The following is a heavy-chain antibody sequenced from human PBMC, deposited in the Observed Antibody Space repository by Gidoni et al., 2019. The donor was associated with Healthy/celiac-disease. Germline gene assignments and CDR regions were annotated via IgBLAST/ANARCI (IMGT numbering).Heavy chain of an antibody. D-gene: IGHD3-9*01. CDR1: GYTFPGYY. CDR3: ARAWYFDWLGFDP. V-gene: IGHV1-2*02. J-gene: IGHJ5*02. CDR2: INPNSGGT. Sequence: QVQLVQSGAEVKKPGASVKVSCKASGYTFPGYYMHWVRQAPGQGRECMGWINPNSGGTNYAQKFQDRVTMTRETSISTAYMELSRLRSDDTAVYYCARAWYFDWLGFDPWGQGTLVTVSS.